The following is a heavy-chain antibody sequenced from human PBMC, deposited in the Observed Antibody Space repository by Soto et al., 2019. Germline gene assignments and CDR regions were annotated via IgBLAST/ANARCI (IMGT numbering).Heavy chain of an antibody. D-gene: IGHD4-17*01. CDR2: IYYSGST. CDR3: ARDIYGDYVGVNYYYMDV. J-gene: IGHJ6*03. CDR1: GGSISSYY. Sequence: SETLSLTCTVSGGSISSYYWSWIRQPPGKGLEWIGYIYYSGSTNYNPSLKSRVTISVDTSKNQFSLKLSSVTAADTAVYYCARDIYGDYVGVNYYYMDVWGKGTTVPVSS. V-gene: IGHV4-59*01.